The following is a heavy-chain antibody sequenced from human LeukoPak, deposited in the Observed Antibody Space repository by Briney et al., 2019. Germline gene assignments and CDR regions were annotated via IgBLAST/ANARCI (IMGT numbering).Heavy chain of an antibody. CDR3: ARDPTTIFGEVIHPFDY. Sequence: ASVKVSCKASGGTFSSYAISWVRQAPGQGLEWMGMTNPSAGTTSYPQKFQGRVTMTRDTSTRTVYMELSSLRSEDTGVYFCARDPTTIFGEVIHPFDYWGQGTLVTVSS. CDR1: GGTFSSYA. D-gene: IGHD3-3*01. CDR2: TNPSAGTT. J-gene: IGHJ4*02. V-gene: IGHV1-46*01.